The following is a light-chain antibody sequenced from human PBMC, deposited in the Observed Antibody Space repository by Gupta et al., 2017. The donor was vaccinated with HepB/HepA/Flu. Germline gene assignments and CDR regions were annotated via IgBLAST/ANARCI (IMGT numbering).Light chain of an antibody. J-gene: IGLJ3*02. Sequence: QSVLTQPPSASGTPGQRVTISCSGSSSNIGSNVVNSYKQFPGTAPKLRIYTNNERPSGVPDRFSGSKSGTSASLAITGLQSEDEADYYCATWDNSLNGRVFGGGTKLTVL. CDR3: ATWDNSLNGRV. CDR1: SSNIGSNV. V-gene: IGLV1-44*01. CDR2: TNN.